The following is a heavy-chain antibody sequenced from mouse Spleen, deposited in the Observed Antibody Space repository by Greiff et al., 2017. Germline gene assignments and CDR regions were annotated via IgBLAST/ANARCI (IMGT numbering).Heavy chain of an antibody. Sequence: EVQVVESGEGLVKPGGSLKLSCAASGFTFSSYAMSWVRQTPEKRLEWVAYISSGGDYIYYADTVKGRFTISRDNARNTLYLQMSSLKSEDTAMYYCTREGIYDGYQYYFDYWGQGTTLTVSS. CDR1: GFTFSSYA. CDR2: ISSGGDYI. CDR3: TREGIYDGYQYYFDY. V-gene: IGHV5-9-1*02. D-gene: IGHD2-3*01. J-gene: IGHJ2*01.